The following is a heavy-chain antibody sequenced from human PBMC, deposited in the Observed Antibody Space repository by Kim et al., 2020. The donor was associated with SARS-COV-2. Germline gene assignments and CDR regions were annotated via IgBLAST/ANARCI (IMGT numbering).Heavy chain of an antibody. CDR2: ISSSSYT. J-gene: IGHJ3*02. CDR3: ARLTAAGRRNAFDI. D-gene: IGHD6-13*01. V-gene: IGHV3-11*03. CDR1: GFTFSDYY. Sequence: GGSLRLSCAASGFTFSDYYMSWIRQAPGKGLEWVSYISSSSYTNYADSVKGRFTISRDNAKNSLYLQMNSLRAEDTAVYYCARLTAAGRRNAFDIWGQGTMVTVSS.